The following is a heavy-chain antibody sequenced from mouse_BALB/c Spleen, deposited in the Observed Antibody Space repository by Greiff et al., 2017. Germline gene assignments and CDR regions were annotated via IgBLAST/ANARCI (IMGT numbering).Heavy chain of an antibody. V-gene: IGHV5-12-1*01. CDR3: ASGLWFAY. CDR1: GFAFSSYD. Sequence: DVKLVESGGGLVKPGGSLKLSCAASGFAFSSYDMSWVRQTPEKRLEWVAYISSGGGSTYYPDTVKGRFTISRDNAKNTLYLQMSSLKSEDTAMYYCASGLWFAYWGQGTLVTVSA. CDR2: ISSGGGST. J-gene: IGHJ3*01.